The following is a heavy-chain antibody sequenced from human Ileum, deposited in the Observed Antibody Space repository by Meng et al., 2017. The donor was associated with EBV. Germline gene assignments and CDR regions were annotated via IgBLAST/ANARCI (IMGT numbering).Heavy chain of an antibody. Sequence: HVQLVQSGAEVKQPGASVKVSCKASGYTFTNYDIRWVRQATGQGLEWMGWMNPKTGTAHYAQKFQGRVSMTRDTSITTAYMELSSLTSEDTAVYYCVRTLERGDYWGQGTLVTVSS. CDR1: GYTFTNYD. CDR2: MNPKTGTA. J-gene: IGHJ4*02. D-gene: IGHD5-24*01. V-gene: IGHV1-8*01. CDR3: VRTLERGDY.